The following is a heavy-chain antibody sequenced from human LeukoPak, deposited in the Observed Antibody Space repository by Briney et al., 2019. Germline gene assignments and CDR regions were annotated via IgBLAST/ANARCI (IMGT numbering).Heavy chain of an antibody. CDR1: GFHFASYS. V-gene: IGHV1-18*01. D-gene: IGHD3-3*01. CDR3: RITIFGVIIDFDY. CDR2: ISDNNGNT. Sequence: ASVKVSCKASGFHFASYSITWVRQAPGQGLEWMGWISDNNGNTHYAQSFQDRLTMTTDTSTSTAYLEVRSLRYDDTAIYCQRITIFGVIIDFDYWGQGTLVTVSS. J-gene: IGHJ4*02.